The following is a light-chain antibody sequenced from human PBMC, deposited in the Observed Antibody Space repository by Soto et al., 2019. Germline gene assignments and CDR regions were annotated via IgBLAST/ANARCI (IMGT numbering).Light chain of an antibody. Sequence: DIRMTQSPSTLSAFVGDRLTITCRSSQSISIWLAWYQQKPGKAPKILIYKASSLESGVPSRFSGSGSGTEFTLTISSLQPDDFATYYCQQYSTYTPRTFGQGTKVDIK. CDR3: QQYSTYTPRT. V-gene: IGKV1-5*03. CDR1: QSISIW. J-gene: IGKJ1*01. CDR2: KAS.